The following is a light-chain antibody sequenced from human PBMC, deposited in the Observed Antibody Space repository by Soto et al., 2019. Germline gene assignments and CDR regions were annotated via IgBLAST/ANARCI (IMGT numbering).Light chain of an antibody. Sequence: QSVLTQPRSVSGSPGQSVTISCTGSSSDVGGSNHVSWYQHHPGKAPKFMIYDVNKRPSGVPDRFSGSKSGNTASLTISDLQPADEADYYCCSNAGTYTFVFGTGTKLTVL. CDR2: DVN. CDR1: SSDVGGSNH. J-gene: IGLJ1*01. V-gene: IGLV2-11*01. CDR3: CSNAGTYTFV.